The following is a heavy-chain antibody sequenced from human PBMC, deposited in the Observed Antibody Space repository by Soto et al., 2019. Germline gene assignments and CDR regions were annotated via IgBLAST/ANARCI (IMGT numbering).Heavy chain of an antibody. CDR1: GGTFSSYV. V-gene: IGHV1-69*13. J-gene: IGHJ6*02. CDR3: ARVGYCSGGSCYSNGMDV. CDR2: IIPIFGTA. D-gene: IGHD2-15*01. Sequence: SVKVSCKASGGTFSSYVISWVRQAPGQGLEWMGGIIPIFGTANYAQKFQGRVTITADESTSTAYMELSSLRSEDTAVYYCARVGYCSGGSCYSNGMDVWGQGTTVTVSS.